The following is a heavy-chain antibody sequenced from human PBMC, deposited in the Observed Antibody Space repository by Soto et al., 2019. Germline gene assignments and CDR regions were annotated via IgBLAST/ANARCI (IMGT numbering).Heavy chain of an antibody. CDR2: ISGSGGST. CDR1: GFTFSSYA. D-gene: IGHD6-6*01. CDR3: AKDTSVYSSSAFDY. Sequence: GGSLRLSCAASGFTFSSYAMSWVRQAPGKGLEWVSAISGSGGSTYYADSVKGRFTISRDNSKNTLYLQMNSLRAEDTAVNYCAKDTSVYSSSAFDYWGQGTLVTVSS. J-gene: IGHJ4*02. V-gene: IGHV3-23*01.